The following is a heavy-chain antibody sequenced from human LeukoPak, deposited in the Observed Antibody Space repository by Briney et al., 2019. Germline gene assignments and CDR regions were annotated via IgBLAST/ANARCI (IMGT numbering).Heavy chain of an antibody. V-gene: IGHV4-59*01. CDR1: GGSISPYY. CDR3: ARVSRGFGELLSPPYFDY. CDR2: ILYSGTT. D-gene: IGHD3-10*01. J-gene: IGHJ4*02. Sequence: SETLSLTCTVSGGSISPYYWSWIRQTPGKGLEWIGYILYSGTTTNYNPSLKSRVTISVDTSKNQFSLKLSSVTAADTAVYYCARVSRGFGELLSPPYFDYWGQGTLVTVSS.